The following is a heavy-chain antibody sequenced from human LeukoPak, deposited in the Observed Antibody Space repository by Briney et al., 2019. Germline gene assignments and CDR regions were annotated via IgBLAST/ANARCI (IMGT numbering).Heavy chain of an antibody. Sequence: IXXPPGKGXXXIXYIYYSGSTNYNPSLKSRVTISVDTSKNQFSLKLSSVTAADTAVYYCARDVAAAGRYYYGMDVWGQGTTVTVSS. CDR3: ARDVAAAGRYYYGMDV. CDR2: IYYSGST. D-gene: IGHD6-13*01. J-gene: IGHJ6*02. V-gene: IGHV4-59*01.